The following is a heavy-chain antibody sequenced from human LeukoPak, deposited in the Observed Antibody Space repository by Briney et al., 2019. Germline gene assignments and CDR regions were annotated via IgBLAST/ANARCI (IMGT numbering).Heavy chain of an antibody. Sequence: SETLSLTCTVSGGSISSYYWSWIRQPAGKGLEWIGRIYTSGSTNYNPSLKSRVTISVDTSKNQFSLKLSSVTAADTAVYYCARDYDILTGKTLLEYWGQGTLVTVSS. J-gene: IGHJ4*02. CDR2: IYTSGST. CDR1: GGSISSYY. V-gene: IGHV4-4*07. D-gene: IGHD3-9*01. CDR3: ARDYDILTGKTLLEY.